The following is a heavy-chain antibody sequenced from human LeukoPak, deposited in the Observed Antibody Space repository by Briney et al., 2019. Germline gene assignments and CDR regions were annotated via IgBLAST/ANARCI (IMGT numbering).Heavy chain of an antibody. J-gene: IGHJ4*02. D-gene: IGHD3-10*01. CDR2: INHSGST. CDR1: GGSFSGYY. V-gene: IGHV4-34*01. Sequence: PSETLSLTCAVYGGSFSGYYWSWIRQPPGKGLEWIGEINHSGSTNYNPSLKSRVTISVDTSKNQFSLKLSSVTAADTAVYYCARVLDYGSGSYYRGWSFDYWGQGTLVTVSS. CDR3: ARVLDYGSGSYYRGWSFDY.